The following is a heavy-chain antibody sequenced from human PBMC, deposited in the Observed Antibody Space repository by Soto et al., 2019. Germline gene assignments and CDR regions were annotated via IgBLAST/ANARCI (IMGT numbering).Heavy chain of an antibody. J-gene: IGHJ6*02. V-gene: IGHV1-46*01. CDR2: INPSGGST. CDR3: ARDIKQTGFGSIYYYGMDV. D-gene: IGHD3-16*01. Sequence: QVQLVQSGAEVKKPGASVKVSCKASGYTFTSYYMHWVRQAPGQGLEWMGIINPSGGSTSYAQKFQGRVTMTRDTSTSTVYKELSSLRSEDTAVYYCARDIKQTGFGSIYYYGMDVWGQGTTVTVSS. CDR1: GYTFTSYY.